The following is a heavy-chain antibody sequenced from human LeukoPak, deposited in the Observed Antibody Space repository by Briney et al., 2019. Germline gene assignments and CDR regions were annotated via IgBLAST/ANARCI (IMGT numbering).Heavy chain of an antibody. J-gene: IGHJ4*02. CDR2: ISYDGSNK. CDR1: GFTFSSYA. V-gene: IGHV3-30-3*01. Sequence: GGSLRLSCAASGFTFSSYAMHWVRQAPGKGLEWVAVISYDGSNKYYADSVKGRFTISRDNSKNTLYLQMNSLRAEDTAVYYCARDTAMVGYFDYWGQGTLVTVSS. CDR3: ARDTAMVGYFDY. D-gene: IGHD5-18*01.